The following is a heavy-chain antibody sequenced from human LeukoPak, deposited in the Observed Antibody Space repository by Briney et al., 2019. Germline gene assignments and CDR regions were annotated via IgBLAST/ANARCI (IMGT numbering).Heavy chain of an antibody. CDR2: ISDSGST. D-gene: IGHD6-19*01. V-gene: IGHV4-59*08. J-gene: IGHJ4*02. CDR1: GGSFSSYY. CDR3: ARHGGGWTFDY. Sequence: SETLSLTCTVSGGSFSSYYWSWIRQPPGKGLEWIGYISDSGSTNYNSSLKSRVTISVDTSKTHLSLKLRSVTAADTAVYYCARHGGGWTFDYWGQGTLVTASS.